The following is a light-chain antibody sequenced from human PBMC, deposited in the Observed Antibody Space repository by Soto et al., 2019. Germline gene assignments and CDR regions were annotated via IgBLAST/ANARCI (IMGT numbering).Light chain of an antibody. Sequence: QSVLTQPPSVYAAPGQNVTISCSGTSSNIGNNFVSWYQHLPGTATNILIYDNGKRPSGIPDRFSGFKSGASATLGITGLQTGDEADYYCGSWDTSLSLCYVFGTGTKLTVL. CDR3: GSWDTSLSLCYV. CDR1: SSNIGNNF. V-gene: IGLV1-51*01. CDR2: DNG. J-gene: IGLJ1*01.